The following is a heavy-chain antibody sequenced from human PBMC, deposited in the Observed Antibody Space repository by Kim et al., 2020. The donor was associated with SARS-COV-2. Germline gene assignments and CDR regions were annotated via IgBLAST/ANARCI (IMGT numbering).Heavy chain of an antibody. Sequence: SETLSLTCAVYGGSFSGYYWSWIRQPPGKGLEWIGEINHSGSTNYNPSLKSRVTISVDTSKNQFSLKLSSVTAADTAVYYCARGAPAAGTSTGYWGQGTLVTVSS. CDR3: ARGAPAAGTSTGY. CDR1: GGSFSGYY. D-gene: IGHD6-13*01. V-gene: IGHV4-34*01. J-gene: IGHJ4*02. CDR2: INHSGST.